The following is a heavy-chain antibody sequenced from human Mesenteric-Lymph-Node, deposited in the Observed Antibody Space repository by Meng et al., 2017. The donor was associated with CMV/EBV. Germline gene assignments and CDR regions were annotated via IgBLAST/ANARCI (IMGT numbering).Heavy chain of an antibody. D-gene: IGHD3-22*01. Sequence: GESLKISCAASRFTFSSYEMNWVRQAPGKGLEWVSYISSSGSTIYYADSVKGRFTIFRDNAKNSLYLQMNSLRAEDTAVYYCARIPRGYSLGYWGQGTLVTVSS. CDR1: RFTFSSYE. CDR3: ARIPRGYSLGY. J-gene: IGHJ4*02. V-gene: IGHV3-48*03. CDR2: ISSSGSTI.